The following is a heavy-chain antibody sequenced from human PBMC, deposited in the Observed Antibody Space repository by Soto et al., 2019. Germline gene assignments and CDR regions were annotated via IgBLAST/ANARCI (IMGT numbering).Heavy chain of an antibody. D-gene: IGHD3-10*01. CDR2: INYSGST. CDR3: ARLKYDGSAKPYDY. CDR1: GGSFSGYY. V-gene: IGHV4-34*01. Sequence: PSETLSLTCAVSGGSFSGYYWSWIRQPPGKGLEWIGDINYSGSTNYNPSLNSRVTISLNTSKTQFSRMLSSVAAADTAVFYWARLKYDGSAKPYDYWGHGLLVTVSS. J-gene: IGHJ4*01.